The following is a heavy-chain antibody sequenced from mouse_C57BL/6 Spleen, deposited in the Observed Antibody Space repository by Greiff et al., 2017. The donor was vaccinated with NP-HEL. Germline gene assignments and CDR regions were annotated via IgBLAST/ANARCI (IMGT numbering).Heavy chain of an antibody. V-gene: IGHV1-64*01. CDR3: ARRYGNYVVDV. D-gene: IGHD2-10*02. CDR2: IHPNSGST. J-gene: IGHJ1*03. Sequence: QVQLQQPGAELVKPGASVKLSCKASGYTFTSYWMHWVKQRPGQGLEWIGMIHPNSGSTNYNEKFKSKATLTVDKSSSTAYMQLSSLTSEDSAVYYCARRYGNYVVDVWGTGTTVTVSS. CDR1: GYTFTSYW.